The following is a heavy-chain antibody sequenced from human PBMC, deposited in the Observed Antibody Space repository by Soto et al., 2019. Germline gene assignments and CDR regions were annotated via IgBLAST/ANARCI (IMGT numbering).Heavy chain of an antibody. Sequence: GESLKISCKGSGYNFTNYWIAWVRQMPGKGLEWMGIIYPGDSDTRYSPSFEGQVTISADKSISTAYLQWSSLKASDTAMYYCARLDYYDSRGYYSFLDVWGQGTTVTVSS. J-gene: IGHJ6*02. CDR2: IYPGDSDT. CDR3: ARLDYYDSRGYYSFLDV. CDR1: GYNFTNYW. D-gene: IGHD3-22*01. V-gene: IGHV5-51*01.